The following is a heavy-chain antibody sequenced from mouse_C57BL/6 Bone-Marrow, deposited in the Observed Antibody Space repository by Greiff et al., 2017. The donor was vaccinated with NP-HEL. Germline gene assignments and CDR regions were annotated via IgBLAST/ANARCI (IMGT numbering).Heavy chain of an antibody. CDR3: ARSAITTVGAPYAMDY. Sequence: QVQLQQPGAELVKPGASVKLSCKASGYTFTSYWMHWVKQRPGRGLEWIGRIDPNSGGTKYNEKFKSKATLPVDKPSSTAYMQLSSLTSEDSAVYYCARSAITTVGAPYAMDYWGQGTSVTVSS. J-gene: IGHJ4*01. CDR2: IDPNSGGT. CDR1: GYTFTSYW. V-gene: IGHV1-72*01. D-gene: IGHD1-1*01.